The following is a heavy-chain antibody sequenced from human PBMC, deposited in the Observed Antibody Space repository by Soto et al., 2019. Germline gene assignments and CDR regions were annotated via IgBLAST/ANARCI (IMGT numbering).Heavy chain of an antibody. CDR3: PRASSYCSRGSCYSGAGALDI. Sequence: GGSLRLSCAASGFTFSSYDMPWVRQATGKGLEWVSAIGTAGDTYYPGSVKGRFTISRENAKNSLYVQMNSLRAGDTAVYYCPRASSYCSRGSCYSGAGALDIWDQGTMVAV. CDR1: GFTFSSYD. V-gene: IGHV3-13*01. CDR2: IGTAGDT. J-gene: IGHJ3*02. D-gene: IGHD2-15*01.